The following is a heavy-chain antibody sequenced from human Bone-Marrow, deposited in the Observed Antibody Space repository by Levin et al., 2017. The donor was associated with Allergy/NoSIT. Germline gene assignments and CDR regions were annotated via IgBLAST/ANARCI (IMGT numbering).Heavy chain of an antibody. Sequence: ASVKVSCKASGYTFTRYDINWVRQATGQGLEWMGWMNPNSGNTGYAQKFQGRVTMTRNTSISTAYMELSSLRSEDTAVYYCAGGHGGKRRHYYYYYGMDGWGQGTTVTVSS. CDR1: GYTFTRYD. CDR2: MNPNSGNT. V-gene: IGHV1-8*01. J-gene: IGHJ6*02. D-gene: IGHD3-16*01. CDR3: AGGHGGKRRHYYYYYGMDG.